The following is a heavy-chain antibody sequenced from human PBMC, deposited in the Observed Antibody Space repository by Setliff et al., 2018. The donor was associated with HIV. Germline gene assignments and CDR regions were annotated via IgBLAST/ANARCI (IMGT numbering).Heavy chain of an antibody. CDR1: GHSFTFYG. CDR2: VSVYNGNT. J-gene: IGHJ3*02. D-gene: IGHD3-10*01. V-gene: IGHV1-18*04. CDR3: ATPGVGAGAFDI. Sequence: ASVKVSCKASGHSFTFYGLHWVRQAPGQGLEWMGWVSVYNGNTKYAENFQDRLTLTTDASTGTGFMELRGLRSDDTAVYYCATPGVGAGAFDIWGRGTMVTVSS.